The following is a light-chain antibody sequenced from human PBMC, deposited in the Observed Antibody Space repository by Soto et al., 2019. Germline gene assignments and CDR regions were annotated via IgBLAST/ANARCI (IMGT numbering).Light chain of an antibody. J-gene: IGKJ3*01. V-gene: IGKV1-33*01. CDR1: QDSSNY. CDR3: QQYDNLPIT. CDR2: DAS. Sequence: DIQMTPSPSSLSASVGDRVTITCQASQDSSNYLNWYQQKPGKAPKLLIYDASNFETGVPSRFSGSGSGTDFTFTISSLQPEEIAPYYCQQYDNLPITFGPGTKVDIK.